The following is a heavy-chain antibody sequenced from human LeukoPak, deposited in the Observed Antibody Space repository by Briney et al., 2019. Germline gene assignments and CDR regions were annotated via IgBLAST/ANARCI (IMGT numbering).Heavy chain of an antibody. CDR1: GVTFSTYG. CDR3: ARVGYYDSSGYSYFDY. CDR2: IWYDGSNK. J-gene: IGHJ4*02. V-gene: IGHV3-33*01. D-gene: IGHD3-22*01. Sequence: SGGSLRLSCVVSGVTFSTYGMHWVRQAPGKGLEWVALIWYDGSNKYYADSVKRRFTISRDNSNNTLYLQMNSLRAADAAVYYCARVGYYDSSGYSYFDYWGQGTLVTVSS.